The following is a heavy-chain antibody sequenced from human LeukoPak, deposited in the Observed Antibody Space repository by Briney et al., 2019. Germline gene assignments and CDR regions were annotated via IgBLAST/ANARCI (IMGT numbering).Heavy chain of an antibody. V-gene: IGHV3-30*04. J-gene: IGHJ6*03. CDR3: AKEGLYYYYYYMDV. CDR1: GFTFSSYA. Sequence: GGSLRLSCAASGFTFSSYAMHWVRQAPGKGLEWVAVISYDGSNKYYADSVKGRFTISRDNSKNTLYLQMNSLRAEDKAVYYCAKEGLYYYYYYMDVWGKGTTVTVSS. CDR2: ISYDGSNK.